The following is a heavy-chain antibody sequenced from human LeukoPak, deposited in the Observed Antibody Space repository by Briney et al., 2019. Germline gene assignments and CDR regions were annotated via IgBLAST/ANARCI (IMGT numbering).Heavy chain of an antibody. J-gene: IGHJ3*02. CDR3: ARDEKGEGYYYDSSGYPDAFDI. CDR1: GYTFTSYG. V-gene: IGHV1-18*01. D-gene: IGHD3-22*01. CDR2: IGAYNGNT. Sequence: ASVKVSCKASGYTFTSYGISWVRQAPGQGLEWMGWIGAYNGNTNYAQKLQGRVTMTTDTSTSTAYMELRSLRSDDTAVYYCARDEKGEGYYYDSSGYPDAFDIWGQGTMVTVSS.